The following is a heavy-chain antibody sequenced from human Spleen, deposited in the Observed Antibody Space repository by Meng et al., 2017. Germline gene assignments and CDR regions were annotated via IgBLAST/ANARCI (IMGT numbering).Heavy chain of an antibody. D-gene: IGHD4-11*01. J-gene: IGHJ4*02. CDR1: GGSFSDYY. CDR3: ARGPTTMAHDIDY. CDR2: INHSGST. Sequence: QVAVQQWGAGLLKPSETLSLTCVVSGGSFSDYYWSWIRQPPGKGLEWIGEINHSGSTNYNPSLESRATISVDTSQNNLSLKLSSVTAADSAVYYCARGPTTMAHDIDYWGQGTLVTVSS. V-gene: IGHV4-34*01.